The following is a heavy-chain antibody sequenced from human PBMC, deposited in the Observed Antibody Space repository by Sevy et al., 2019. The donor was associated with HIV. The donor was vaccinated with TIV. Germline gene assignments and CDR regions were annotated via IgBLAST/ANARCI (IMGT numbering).Heavy chain of an antibody. CDR2: ISTSSNNI. Sequence: GGSLRLSCAASGLTFSTYGMNWVRQAPGKGLEWISYISTSSNNIYYADSVKGRFTVSRDDVGNSMYLQMNSLRAEDTALYYCARVVWGSYRYDDYWGQGTLVTVSS. D-gene: IGHD3-16*02. CDR3: ARVVWGSYRYDDY. CDR1: GLTFSTYG. J-gene: IGHJ4*02. V-gene: IGHV3-48*01.